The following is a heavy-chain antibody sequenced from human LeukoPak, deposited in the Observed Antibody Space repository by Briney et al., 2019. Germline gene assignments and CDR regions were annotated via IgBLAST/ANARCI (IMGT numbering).Heavy chain of an antibody. D-gene: IGHD6-6*01. V-gene: IGHV4-38-2*02. J-gene: IGHJ5*02. CDR1: GYSISSGYY. CDR3: ARGYAGTQLSIAARPYNWFDP. CDR2: IYHSGST. Sequence: PSETLSLTCTVSGYSISSGYYWGWIRQPPGKGLEWIGSIYHSGSTYYNPSLKSRVTISVDTSKNQFSLKLSSVTAADTAVYYCARGYAGTQLSIAARPYNWFDPWGQGTLVTVSS.